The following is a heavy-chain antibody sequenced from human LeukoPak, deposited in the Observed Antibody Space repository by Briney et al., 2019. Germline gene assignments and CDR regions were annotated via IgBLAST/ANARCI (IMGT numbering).Heavy chain of an antibody. CDR2: IYYSGST. D-gene: IGHD1-1*01. J-gene: IGHJ5*02. Sequence: SETLSLTCTVSGGSISSGDYYWSWIRQPPGKGLEWIGYIYYSGSTYYNPSLKSRVTISVDTSKNQFSLKLSSVTAADTAVYYCARGGPGGWFDPWGQGTLVTVSS. CDR1: GGSISSGDYY. V-gene: IGHV4-30-4*08. CDR3: ARGGPGGWFDP.